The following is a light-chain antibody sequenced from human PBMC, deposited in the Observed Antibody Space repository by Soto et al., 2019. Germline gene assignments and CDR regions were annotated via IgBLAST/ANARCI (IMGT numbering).Light chain of an antibody. J-gene: IGKJ3*01. CDR3: LQHNTYPFP. CDR1: QDISSH. V-gene: IGKV1-17*01. Sequence: IQMTQSPSSLSAYVGDRVTITCRASQDISSHLGWFQQKPGKAPTRLIYAASTLERGVPSRFSGSRSGTEFTLTISSLQPEDFATYYCLQHNTYPFPVGPGTKVDIK. CDR2: AAS.